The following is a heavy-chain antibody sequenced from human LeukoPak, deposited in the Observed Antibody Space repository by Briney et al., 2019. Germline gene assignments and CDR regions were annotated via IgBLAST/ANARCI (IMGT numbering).Heavy chain of an antibody. CDR3: ARDSSSFPNYFDF. Sequence: GGSLRLSCAASGFTVSSTYMSWVRQAPGQGLEWVSLIYSSGSTFYADSVQGRFTVPRDNSKNTLYLQMNSLRAEDTAMYYRARDSSSFPNYFDFWGQGTLVTVSS. D-gene: IGHD3-3*02. J-gene: IGHJ4*02. CDR2: IYSSGST. CDR1: GFTVSSTY. V-gene: IGHV3-53*01.